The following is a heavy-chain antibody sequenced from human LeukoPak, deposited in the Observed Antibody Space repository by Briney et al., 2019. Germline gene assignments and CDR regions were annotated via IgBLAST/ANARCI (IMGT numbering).Heavy chain of an antibody. D-gene: IGHD2-2*01. CDR3: ARSQYQLLFGAFDI. Sequence: SVKVSCKASGGTFSSYAISWVRQAPGQGLEWMGGIIPIFGTANYAQKFQGRVTITADESTSTAYMGLSSLRSADTAVYYCARSQYQLLFGAFDIWGQGTMVTVSS. V-gene: IGHV1-69*13. J-gene: IGHJ3*02. CDR2: IIPIFGTA. CDR1: GGTFSSYA.